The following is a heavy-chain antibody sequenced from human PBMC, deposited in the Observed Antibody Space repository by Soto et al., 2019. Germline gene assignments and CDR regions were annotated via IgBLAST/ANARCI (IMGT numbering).Heavy chain of an antibody. Sequence: SETLSLTCTVSGASVSTGVYYWTWIRQHPGKGLEWIGYIDNSGSTYYNPSLTGRVDISVDTSKNEFSLNLQSLTAADTAFYYCSGAVSDFDVRRYRTSYFDQWGQGILVTVSS. V-gene: IGHV4-31*03. CDR1: GASVSTGVYY. CDR3: SGAVSDFDVRRYRTSYFDQ. CDR2: IDNSGST. D-gene: IGHD3-10*02. J-gene: IGHJ4*02.